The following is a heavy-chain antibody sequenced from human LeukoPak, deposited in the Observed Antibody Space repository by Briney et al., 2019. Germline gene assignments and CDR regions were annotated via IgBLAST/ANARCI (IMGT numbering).Heavy chain of an antibody. CDR2: IIPIFGTA. CDR1: GGTFSSYA. CDR3: ARVTVTPNAFDI. Sequence: ASVKVSCKASGGTFSSYAISWVRQAPGQGLVWMGGIIPIFGTANYAQKFQGRVTITADESTSTAYMELSSLRSEDTAVYYCARVTVTPNAFDIWGQGTMVTVSS. J-gene: IGHJ3*02. V-gene: IGHV1-69*13. D-gene: IGHD4-17*01.